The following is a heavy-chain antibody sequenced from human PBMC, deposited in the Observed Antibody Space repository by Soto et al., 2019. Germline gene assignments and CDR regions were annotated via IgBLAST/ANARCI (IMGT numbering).Heavy chain of an antibody. Sequence: SETLSLTCTVSGGSISSGGYYWSWIRQPPGKGLEWIGYIYYSGSTYYNPSLKSRVTISVDTSKNQFSLKLSSVTAADTAVYYCARSYYDFWSGYCTSAANNWFDPWGQGTLVTVSS. CDR1: GGSISSGGYY. CDR3: ARSYYDFWSGYCTSAANNWFDP. D-gene: IGHD3-3*01. V-gene: IGHV4-30-4*01. J-gene: IGHJ5*02. CDR2: IYYSGST.